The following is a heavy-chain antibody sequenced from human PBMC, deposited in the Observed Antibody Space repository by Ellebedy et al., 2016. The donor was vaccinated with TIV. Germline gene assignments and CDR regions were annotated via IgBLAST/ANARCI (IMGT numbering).Heavy chain of an antibody. V-gene: IGHV1-69*13. J-gene: IGHJ6*02. CDR2: IIPIFGTA. D-gene: IGHD4-23*01. Sequence: AASVKVSCKASGYTFTSYYMHWVRQAPGQGLEWMGGIIPIFGTANYAQKFQGRVTITADESTSTAYMELSSLRSEDTAVYYCARVNGGYYYGMDVWGQGTTVTVSS. CDR1: GYTFTSYY. CDR3: ARVNGGYYYGMDV.